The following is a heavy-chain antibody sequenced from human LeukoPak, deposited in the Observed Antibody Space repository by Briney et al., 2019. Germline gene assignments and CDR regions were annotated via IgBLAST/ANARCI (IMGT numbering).Heavy chain of an antibody. CDR1: GFTFSSYA. D-gene: IGHD6-19*01. Sequence: PGGSLRLSCAASGFTFSSYAMHWVRQAPGKGLEWVAVISYDGSNKYYADSVKGRFTISRDNSKNTLYLQMNSLRAEDTAVYYCARAQQWLVTSSSCTDYWGQGTLVTVSS. V-gene: IGHV3-30-3*01. J-gene: IGHJ4*02. CDR2: ISYDGSNK. CDR3: ARAQQWLVTSSSCTDY.